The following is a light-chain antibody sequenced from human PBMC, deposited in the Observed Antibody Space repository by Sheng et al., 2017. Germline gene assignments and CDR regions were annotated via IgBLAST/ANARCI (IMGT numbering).Light chain of an antibody. CDR2: AAS. V-gene: IGKV1-39*01. Sequence: DIQMTQSPSSLSASLGDRLTITCRASQNINRYLSWYQQKPGKAPKLLIYAASSLQSGVPSRFSGSGSGTDFTLTISSLQREDFATYYCQQSSVIPRTFGQGTKWKSN. J-gene: IGKJ1*01. CDR1: QNINRY. CDR3: QQSSVIPRT.